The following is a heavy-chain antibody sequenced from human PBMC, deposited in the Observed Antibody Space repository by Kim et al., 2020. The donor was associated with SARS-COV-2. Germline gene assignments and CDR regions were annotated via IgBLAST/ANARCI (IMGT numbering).Heavy chain of an antibody. V-gene: IGHV1-18*04. CDR3: AIEWLRSYYYYGMDV. D-gene: IGHD5-12*01. CDR2: ISAYNGNT. CDR1: GYTFTSYG. J-gene: IGHJ6*02. Sequence: ASVKVSCKASGYTFTSYGISWVRQAPGQGLEWMGWISAYNGNTNYAQKLQGRVTMTTDTSTSTAYMELRSLRSDDTAVYYCAIEWLRSYYYYGMDVWGQGTTVTVSS.